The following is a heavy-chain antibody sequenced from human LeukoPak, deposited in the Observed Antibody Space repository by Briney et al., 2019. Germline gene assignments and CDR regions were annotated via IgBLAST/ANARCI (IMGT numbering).Heavy chain of an antibody. CDR1: GGSISSSSYY. CDR3: ARSTYGYYDSSGYYLYYFDY. Sequence: SETLSLTCTVSGGSISSSSYYWGWIRQPPGKGLEWIGSIYYSASTYDNPSLKSRVTISVDTSKNQFSLKLSSVTAADTAVYYCARSTYGYYDSSGYYLYYFDYWGQGTLVTVSS. J-gene: IGHJ4*02. V-gene: IGHV4-39*01. CDR2: IYYSAST. D-gene: IGHD3-22*01.